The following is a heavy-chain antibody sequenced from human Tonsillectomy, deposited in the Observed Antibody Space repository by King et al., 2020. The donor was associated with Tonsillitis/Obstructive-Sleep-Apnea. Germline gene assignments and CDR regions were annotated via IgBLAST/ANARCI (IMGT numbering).Heavy chain of an antibody. CDR2: IRGISRI. CDR1: GFTFSSYT. J-gene: IGHJ6*03. Sequence: VQLVESGGGLVQPGGSLRLSCAASGFTFSSYTIAWVRQAPGKGLEWVSGIRGISRIYYADSVKGRFTISRDNSKNTLFLQMNSLTAEDTAVYYCAKTDGGDYFYMDVWGKGTTVTVSS. D-gene: IGHD3-16*01. CDR3: AKTDGGDYFYMDV. V-gene: IGHV3-23*04.